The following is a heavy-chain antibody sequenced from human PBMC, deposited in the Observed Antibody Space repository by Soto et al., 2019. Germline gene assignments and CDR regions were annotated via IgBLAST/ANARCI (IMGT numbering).Heavy chain of an antibody. CDR3: ARHGPAGYCSGGSCNWFDP. CDR2: IYYGGTT. Sequence: QVQLQESGPGLVEPAETLSLTCTVSSYSVSTTTYFWAWIRQPPGKGLEWIGSIYYGGTTYYNSSLKSRVTLSVDTSKNQFSLKLSSVTAADTTVYYCARHGPAGYCSGGSCNWFDPWGQGTLVTVSS. D-gene: IGHD2-15*01. CDR1: SYSVSTTTYF. V-gene: IGHV4-39*01. J-gene: IGHJ5*02.